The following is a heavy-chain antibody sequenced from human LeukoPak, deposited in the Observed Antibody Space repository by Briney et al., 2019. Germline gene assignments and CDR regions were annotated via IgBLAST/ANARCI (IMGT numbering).Heavy chain of an antibody. Sequence: GGSLRLSCAASGNYWMHWVRQAPGKGLVWVSHIDSGGSWTSYADSVKGRFTISKDNAKNTVYLQMNNLRAEDTAVYYCVSFYETYWGQGTLVTVSS. D-gene: IGHD2/OR15-2a*01. J-gene: IGHJ4*02. V-gene: IGHV3-74*01. CDR3: VSFYETY. CDR1: GNYW. CDR2: IDSGGSWT.